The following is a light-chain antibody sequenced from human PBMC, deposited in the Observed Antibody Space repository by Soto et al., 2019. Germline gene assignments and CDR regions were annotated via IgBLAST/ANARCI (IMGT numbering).Light chain of an antibody. CDR1: NSNIGAGSD. J-gene: IGLJ1*01. Sequence: QSVLTQPPSLSGAPGQRVTISCTGSNSNIGAGSDVHWYQHLPGTAPKLLIYGNTNRPSGVPDRFSGSQSGTSASLAITGLQAEDEADYYCQSYDSSLRSYVFGAGTKVTVL. CDR3: QSYDSSLRSYV. V-gene: IGLV1-40*01. CDR2: GNT.